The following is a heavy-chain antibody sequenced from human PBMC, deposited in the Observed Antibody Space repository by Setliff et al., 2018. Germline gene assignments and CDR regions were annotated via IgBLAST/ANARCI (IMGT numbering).Heavy chain of an antibody. J-gene: IGHJ3*01. CDR3: AREVGTSTSSDAFDV. Sequence: SETLSLTCTASGDSISSGDYFWSWIRQPPGKGLEWIAYIYHSGSAYYNPSLXXXXTXXXXXXXXXXXXXXXXXXAADTAVYYCAREVGTSTSSDAFDVWGQGMMVTVSS. V-gene: IGHV4-30-4*02. CDR1: GDSISSGDYF. CDR2: IYHSGSA. D-gene: IGHD1-26*01.